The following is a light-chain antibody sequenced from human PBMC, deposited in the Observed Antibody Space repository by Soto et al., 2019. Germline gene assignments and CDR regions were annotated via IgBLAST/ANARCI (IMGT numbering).Light chain of an antibody. CDR1: QSVSIN. V-gene: IGKV3-15*01. CDR2: GAS. J-gene: IGKJ4*01. Sequence: EMVLTQSLDTLSLSPGERATLSCRASQSVSINLAWFQQKPGQAPRLLIYGASTRATGIPARFSGSGSGTEFTLTISSLQSEDFAVYYCQQCKDWPLTFGGGTKVDIK. CDR3: QQCKDWPLT.